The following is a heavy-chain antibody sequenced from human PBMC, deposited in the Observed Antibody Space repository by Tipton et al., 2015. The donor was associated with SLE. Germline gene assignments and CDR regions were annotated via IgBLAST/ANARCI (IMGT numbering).Heavy chain of an antibody. V-gene: IGHV4-39*01. CDR1: GDSISGSTFH. CDR2: IYCTGTT. Sequence: TLSLTCTVSGDSISGSTFHWGWIRQPPGKSLQWIGSIYCTGTTYYNPAIKSRVTISVNTSKNQFSLKLNSVTAADTAVYYCARQNDCGSGSCPMGFWGQGTLVTVSS. CDR3: ARQNDCGSGSCPMGF. J-gene: IGHJ4*02. D-gene: IGHD3-10*01.